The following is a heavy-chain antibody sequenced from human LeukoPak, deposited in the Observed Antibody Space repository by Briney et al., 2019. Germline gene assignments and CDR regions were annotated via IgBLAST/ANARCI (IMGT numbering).Heavy chain of an antibody. Sequence: GGSLRLSCAASGFTFSSYAMNWVRQAPGKGPEWVSLIKGSGDSTYYADSVRGRFTISRDNSKNTLYLQMSNLRAEDTAVYFCARGGGLDVWGQGATVTVSS. CDR1: GFTFSSYA. J-gene: IGHJ6*02. D-gene: IGHD3-16*01. CDR3: ARGGGLDV. V-gene: IGHV3-23*01. CDR2: IKGSGDST.